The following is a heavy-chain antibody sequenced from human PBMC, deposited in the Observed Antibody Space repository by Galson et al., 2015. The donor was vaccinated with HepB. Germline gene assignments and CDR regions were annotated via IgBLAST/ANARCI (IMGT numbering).Heavy chain of an antibody. J-gene: IGHJ6*01. CDR3: ARSSDNGYGSGIAVGAESYYNMDV. CDR1: GYTFTTYS. V-gene: IGHV1-18*01. Sequence: SVKVSCKASGYTFTTYSISWVRQAPGQGLEWMGWISAYNGHTNYAQKFQGRVTMTTDTSTSTAYMEVRSLRSDDTAVYYCARSSDNGYGSGIAVGAESYYNMDVWGQGTTVTVSA. D-gene: IGHD6-19*01. CDR2: ISAYNGHT.